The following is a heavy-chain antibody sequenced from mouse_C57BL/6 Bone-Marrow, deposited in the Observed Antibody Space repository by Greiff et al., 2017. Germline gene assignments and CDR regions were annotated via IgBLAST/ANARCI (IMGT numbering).Heavy chain of an antibody. J-gene: IGHJ1*03. Sequence: QVQLQQSGAELARPGASVKLSCKASGYTFTSYGISWVKQRTGQGLEWIGEIYPRSGNTYYNEKFKGKATLTADKSSSPAYMELRSLTSEDSAVYFCARSDYYGRGYWYFDVWGTGTTVTVSS. V-gene: IGHV1-81*01. CDR2: IYPRSGNT. CDR1: GYTFTSYG. CDR3: ARSDYYGRGYWYFDV. D-gene: IGHD1-1*01.